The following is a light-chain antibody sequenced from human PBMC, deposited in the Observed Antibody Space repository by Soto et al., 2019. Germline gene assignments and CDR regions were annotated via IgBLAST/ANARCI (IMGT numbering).Light chain of an antibody. CDR2: DAS. V-gene: IGKV3-20*01. J-gene: IGKJ1*01. CDR3: QQYGSSSWT. CDR1: QSVSSY. Sequence: IVLTQCPVTLSLSPGERATLSCRASQSVSSYLAWYQQKPGQAPRLLIYDASNRATGIPARFSGSGSGTDSTLTISRLEPEDFVVYYCQQYGSSSWTFGQGTKVDI.